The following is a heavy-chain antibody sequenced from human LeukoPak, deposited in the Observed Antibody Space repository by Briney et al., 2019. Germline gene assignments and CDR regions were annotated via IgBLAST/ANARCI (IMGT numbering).Heavy chain of an antibody. J-gene: IGHJ4*02. CDR3: TRDTDDYYGSGSLDC. D-gene: IGHD3-10*01. CDR1: GFIFGDYA. CDR2: IRSKAYGGTT. Sequence: GGSLRLSCTASGFIFGDYAMSWVRQAPGKGLEWVGFIRSKAYGGTTEYAASVKGRFTISRDDSKSIAYLQMNSLKTEDTAVYYCTRDTDDYYGSGSLDCWGQGTLVTVSS. V-gene: IGHV3-49*04.